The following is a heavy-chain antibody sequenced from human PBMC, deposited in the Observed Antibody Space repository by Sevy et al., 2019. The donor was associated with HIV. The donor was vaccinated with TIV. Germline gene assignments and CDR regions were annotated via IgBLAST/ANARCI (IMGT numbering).Heavy chain of an antibody. J-gene: IGHJ4*02. CDR3: ASGDTTMITDLDY. CDR1: GFTFSNYA. Sequence: GGSLRLSCGASGFTFSNYAMSWVRQAPGKGPEWVSGINNGGSTYYTDSVKGRFTISRDNSKKMVFLQMNSLRAEDTAVYYCASGDTTMITDLDYWGQGALVTVSS. D-gene: IGHD5-18*01. V-gene: IGHV3-23*01. CDR2: INNGGST.